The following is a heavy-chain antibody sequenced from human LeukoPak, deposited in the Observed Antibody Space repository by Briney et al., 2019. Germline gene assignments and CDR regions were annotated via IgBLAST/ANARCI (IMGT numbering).Heavy chain of an antibody. D-gene: IGHD4-17*01. CDR2: ISGDSDRV. Sequence: GGSLRLSCAASGFTFDEYAMHWVRQAPGKGLEWVLGISGDSDRVDYADSVKGRFTVSRDDSKNTLYLQMNSLRAEDTAVYYCARDGGDYGDLLGDYWGQGTLVTVSS. J-gene: IGHJ4*02. CDR3: ARDGGDYGDLLGDY. V-gene: IGHV3-9*01. CDR1: GFTFDEYA.